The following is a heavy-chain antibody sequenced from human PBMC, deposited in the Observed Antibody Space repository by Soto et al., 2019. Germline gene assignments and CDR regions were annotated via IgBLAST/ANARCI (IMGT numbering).Heavy chain of an antibody. J-gene: IGHJ6*02. CDR2: TFHRSKWYY. D-gene: IGHD2-8*01. CDR3: ARDGVRYGNSYRMVV. Sequence: SQTLSLTCAISGDSVSSNSAAWSWIRQSPSRGLEWLGRTFHRSKWYYDYAMSVKSRITITPDTSKNQFSLLLSSVTTEDTAVYYCARDGVRYGNSYRMVVWGQGPTVTV. CDR1: GDSVSSNSAA. V-gene: IGHV6-1*01.